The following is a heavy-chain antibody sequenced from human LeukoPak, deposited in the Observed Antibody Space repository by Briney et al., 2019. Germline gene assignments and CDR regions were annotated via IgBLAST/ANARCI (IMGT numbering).Heavy chain of an antibody. J-gene: IGHJ4*02. V-gene: IGHV4-59*01. CDR3: ARGRGSEWY. D-gene: IGHD1-26*01. CDR2: IHYSGST. Sequence: SETLSLTCTVYGGSISSYYWSWIRQPPGKGLEWNGYIHYSGSTNYNPSLKSRVTISVDTCKNQFSLKLSSVTAADTAVYYCARGRGSEWYWGQGTLVTVPS. CDR1: GGSISSYY.